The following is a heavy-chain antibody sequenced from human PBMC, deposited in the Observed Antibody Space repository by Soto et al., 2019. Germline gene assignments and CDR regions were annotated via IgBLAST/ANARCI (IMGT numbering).Heavy chain of an antibody. CDR2: VFPSGSV. CDR3: AREDDGGDRDYYGLDV. D-gene: IGHD2-21*02. J-gene: IGHJ6*02. CDR1: GGSISGDYYH. Sequence: QVQLQQSGPGLVKPSQTLSLTCTVSGGSISGDYYHWTWIRQSPGKGLEWIGYVFPSGSVLYNPSLKSRLNISVDTSKNQFSLRLSSLTAADTAVYFCAREDDGGDRDYYGLDVWGQGTTVTVSS. V-gene: IGHV4-30-4*08.